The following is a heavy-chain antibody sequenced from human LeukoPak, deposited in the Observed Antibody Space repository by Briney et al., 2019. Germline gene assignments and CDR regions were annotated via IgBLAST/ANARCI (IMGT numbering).Heavy chain of an antibody. Sequence: SETLSLTCTASGGSISGYYWSWIRQPPGKGLEWIGYIYYSVNTNYNPSLKSRVTIVGDTSKNQFSLKLSSVTAADTAVYYCARHQRDYGDYVPRYMDAWGKGTTLTVSS. CDR1: GGSISGYY. J-gene: IGHJ6*03. V-gene: IGHV4-59*08. CDR2: IYYSVNT. CDR3: ARHQRDYGDYVPRYMDA. D-gene: IGHD4-17*01.